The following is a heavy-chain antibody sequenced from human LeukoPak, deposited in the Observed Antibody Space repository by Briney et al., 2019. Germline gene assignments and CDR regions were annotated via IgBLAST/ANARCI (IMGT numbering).Heavy chain of an antibody. V-gene: IGHV4-34*01. CDR3: ARDAHSHYFDY. J-gene: IGHJ4*02. CDR1: GGSFSGYY. D-gene: IGHD3-3*02. Sequence: SETLSLTCAVYGGSFSGYYWSWIRQPPGKGLEWIGEINHSGSTNYNPSLKSRVTISVDTSKNQFSLKLSSVTAADTAVYYCARDAHSHYFDYWGQGALVTVSS. CDR2: INHSGST.